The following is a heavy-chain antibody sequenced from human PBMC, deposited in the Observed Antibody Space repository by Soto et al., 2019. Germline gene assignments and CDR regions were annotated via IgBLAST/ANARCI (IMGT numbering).Heavy chain of an antibody. V-gene: IGHV5-10-1*01. CDR2: IDPSDPQT. CDR3: ASPIYDSDTGPTFQYYFDC. J-gene: IGHJ4*02. CDR1: GYSFAGYW. Sequence: PGESLKISCKGSGYSFAGYWITWVRQKPGKGLECMGRIDPSDPQTYYSPAFLGYFTISVTKSITTVFLQLSTLMASDTAMYYGASPIYDSDTGPTFQYYFDCWGKRPTVTVSS. D-gene: IGHD3-22*01.